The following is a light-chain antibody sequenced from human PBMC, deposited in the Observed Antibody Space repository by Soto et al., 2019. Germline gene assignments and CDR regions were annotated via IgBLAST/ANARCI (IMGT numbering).Light chain of an antibody. V-gene: IGKV1-5*03. J-gene: IGKJ5*01. CDR1: QSISSW. Sequence: DIQMTQSPSTLSASVGDRVTITCRASQSISSWLAWYQQKPGKAPKLLIYKASSLESGVPSRFSGSGSGTEFTLTISSLQPDDFATYYCQQYNSYSVFGQWTRLEIK. CDR2: KAS. CDR3: QQYNSYSV.